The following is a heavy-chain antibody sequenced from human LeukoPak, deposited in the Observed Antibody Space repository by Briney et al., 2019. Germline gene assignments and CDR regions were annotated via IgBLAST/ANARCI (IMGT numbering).Heavy chain of an antibody. CDR3: ARGTGSEAFDI. CDR1: GGTFSSYA. Sequence: SVKVSCKASGGTFSSYAISWVRQAPAQGLEWMGRIIPILGIANYAQKFQGRVTITADKSTSTAYMELSSLRSEDTAVYYCARGTGSEAFDIWGPGTMVTVSS. D-gene: IGHD2-15*01. J-gene: IGHJ3*02. CDR2: IIPILGIA. V-gene: IGHV1-69*04.